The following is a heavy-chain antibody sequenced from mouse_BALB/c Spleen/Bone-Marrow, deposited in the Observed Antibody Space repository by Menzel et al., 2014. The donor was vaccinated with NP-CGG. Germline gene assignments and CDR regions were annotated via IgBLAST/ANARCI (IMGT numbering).Heavy chain of an antibody. D-gene: IGHD1-1*01. J-gene: IGHJ4*01. V-gene: IGHV14-3*02. CDR2: IDPANGNA. Sequence: EVQLQQSGAELVKPGASVKLSCTASGFNIKDTYMHWVKQRPEQGLEWIGRIDPANGNAKYDPKFQGKATITADTSSNTAYLQLSSLTSEDTAVYYCALLLRYYAMYYWGQGTSVTVSS. CDR1: GFNIKDTY. CDR3: ALLLRYYAMYY.